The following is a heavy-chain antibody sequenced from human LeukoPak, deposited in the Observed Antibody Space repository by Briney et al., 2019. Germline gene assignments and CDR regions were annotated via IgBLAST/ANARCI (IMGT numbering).Heavy chain of an antibody. D-gene: IGHD1-14*01. Sequence: PSQTLSLTCTVSGGSISRGSYYWTWIRQHPEKGLEWIGYMYYSGTTYYNPSLKSRVTMSVDTSKNQFSLKLDSVTAADTAVYYCARFSNNHGVKFDYWGQGTLVTVSS. CDR1: GGSISRGSYY. V-gene: IGHV4-31*03. CDR2: MYYSGTT. J-gene: IGHJ4*02. CDR3: ARFSNNHGVKFDY.